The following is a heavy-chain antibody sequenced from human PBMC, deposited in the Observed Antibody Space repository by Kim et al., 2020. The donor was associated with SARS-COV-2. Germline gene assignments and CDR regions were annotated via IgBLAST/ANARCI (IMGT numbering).Heavy chain of an antibody. Sequence: SETLSLTCAVYGGSFSGYYWSWIRQPPGKGLEWIGEINHSGSTNYNPSLKSRVTLSVDTSKNQFSLKLSSVTAADTAVYYCARGGVAARRVYSYYYGMDVWGQGTTVTVSS. CDR2: INHSGST. J-gene: IGHJ6*02. D-gene: IGHD6-6*01. CDR3: ARGGVAARRVYSYYYGMDV. CDR1: GGSFSGYY. V-gene: IGHV4-34*01.